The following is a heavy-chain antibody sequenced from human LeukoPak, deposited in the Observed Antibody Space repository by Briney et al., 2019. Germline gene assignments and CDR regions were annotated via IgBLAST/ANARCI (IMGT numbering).Heavy chain of an antibody. CDR3: ASDYYDNSGYYSHAFDI. CDR1: GGTFSSYA. Sequence: PTASVKVSCKASGGTFSSYAISWVRQAPGQGLEWMGRIIPILGIANYAQKFQGRVTITADKSTSTAYMELSSLRSEDTAVYYCASDYYDNSGYYSHAFDIWGQGTMVTVSS. J-gene: IGHJ3*02. D-gene: IGHD3-22*01. V-gene: IGHV1-69*04. CDR2: IIPILGIA.